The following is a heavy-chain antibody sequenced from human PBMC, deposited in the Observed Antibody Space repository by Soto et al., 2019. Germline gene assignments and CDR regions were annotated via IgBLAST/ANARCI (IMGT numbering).Heavy chain of an antibody. CDR1: GYTFTGYY. Sequence: ASVKVSCKASGYTFTGYYMHWVRQAPGQGLEWMGWINPNSGGTNYAQKFQGWVTMTRDTSISTAYMELSRLRSDDTAVYYCVRETTIAVAGTGAFDIWGQGTMVTVSS. CDR3: VRETTIAVAGTGAFDI. J-gene: IGHJ3*02. V-gene: IGHV1-2*04. CDR2: INPNSGGT. D-gene: IGHD6-19*01.